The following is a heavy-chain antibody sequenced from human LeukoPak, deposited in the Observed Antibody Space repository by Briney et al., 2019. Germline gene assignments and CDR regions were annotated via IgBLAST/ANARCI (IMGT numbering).Heavy chain of an antibody. Sequence: WRSLRLSCAASGFTFSSYGMYWVRQAPANGLEWVAVIWYDGSNNYYADSVKGRFTICRDNSKNTLYLQMNSLRAEDTAVYYCASALSARQTNQFDYWGQGTLVTVSS. D-gene: IGHD6-6*01. CDR3: ASALSARQTNQFDY. CDR2: IWYDGSNN. J-gene: IGHJ4*02. CDR1: GFTFSSYG. V-gene: IGHV3-33*01.